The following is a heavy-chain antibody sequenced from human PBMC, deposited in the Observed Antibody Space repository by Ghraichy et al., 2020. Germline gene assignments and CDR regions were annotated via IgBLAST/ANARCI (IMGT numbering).Heavy chain of an antibody. CDR2: IKQDESEK. Sequence: GGSLRLSCAASGFTFSNYWMSWVRQAPGKGLEWVANIKQDESEKNYVDSVKGRFTVSRDNAKNSLYLQMNSLRAEDTAVYYCVRDGYRYFVWSLDYWGQGTPVSVSS. D-gene: IGHD3-9*01. J-gene: IGHJ4*02. CDR1: GFTFSNYW. V-gene: IGHV3-7*03. CDR3: VRDGYRYFVWSLDY.